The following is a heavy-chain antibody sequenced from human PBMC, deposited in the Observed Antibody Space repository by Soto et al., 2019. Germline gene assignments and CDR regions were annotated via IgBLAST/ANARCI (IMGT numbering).Heavy chain of an antibody. CDR1: GGTFSSYA. D-gene: IGHD3-22*01. CDR2: IIPICGTA. V-gene: IGHV1-69*06. CDR3: ARVERXTMIVVDTGDYYYGRYV. Sequence: SVKVSCKASGGTFSSYAISWVRRAPEQGLEWMGGIIPICGTANYAQKFQGRVTITADKSTSTAYMELSSLRSEDTAVYYCARVERXTMIVVDTGDYYYGRYVWRQGTTFSVSS. J-gene: IGHJ6*02.